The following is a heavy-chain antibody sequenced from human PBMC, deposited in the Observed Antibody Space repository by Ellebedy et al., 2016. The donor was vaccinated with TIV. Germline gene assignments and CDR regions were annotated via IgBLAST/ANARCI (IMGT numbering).Heavy chain of an antibody. CDR1: GFTFSSYA. J-gene: IGHJ6*02. D-gene: IGHD3-10*01. Sequence: GESLKISXAASGFTFSSYAMSWVRQAPGKGLEWVSAISGSGGSTYYADSVKGRFTISRHNSKNTLYLQMNSLRAEDTAVYYCAREGFYGSGKYYYGMDVWGQGTTVTVSS. CDR3: AREGFYGSGKYYYGMDV. CDR2: ISGSGGST. V-gene: IGHV3-23*01.